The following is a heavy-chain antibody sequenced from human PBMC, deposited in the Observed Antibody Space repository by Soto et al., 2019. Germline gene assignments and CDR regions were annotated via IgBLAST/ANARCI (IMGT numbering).Heavy chain of an antibody. CDR3: ASLGYSGYDFAFDI. CDR1: GFTVSSNY. Sequence: GGSLRLSCAASGFTVSSNYMNWVRQAPGKGLEWVSVIYSGGNTYYADSVKGRFTISRDNSKNTLYLQMNSLRAEDTAVYYCASLGYSGYDFAFDIWGQGTMVNVSS. D-gene: IGHD5-12*01. CDR2: IYSGGNT. V-gene: IGHV3-53*01. J-gene: IGHJ3*02.